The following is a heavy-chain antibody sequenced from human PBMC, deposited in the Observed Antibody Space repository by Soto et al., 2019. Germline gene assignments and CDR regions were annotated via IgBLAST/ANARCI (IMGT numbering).Heavy chain of an antibody. Sequence: EVQLVESGGGLIQPGGSLRLSCAASGFPVSNNYMSWVRQAPGKGLEWVSVIHRGGNTDYADSVKGRFTISRDNSKNTLYLQVNSLRAEDTAMYYCARDPFQSWGYWGQGTLVTVSS. CDR2: IHRGGNT. CDR1: GFPVSNNY. V-gene: IGHV3-53*01. CDR3: ARDPFQSWGY. D-gene: IGHD1-26*01. J-gene: IGHJ4*02.